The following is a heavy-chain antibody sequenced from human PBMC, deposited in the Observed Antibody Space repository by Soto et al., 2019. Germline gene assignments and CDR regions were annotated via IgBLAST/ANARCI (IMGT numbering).Heavy chain of an antibody. Sequence: SETLSLTCAVSGGSIIRGGYSWSCIRQAQGKGLEWIGYIYHSGSTYYNPSLKSRVTISVDRSKNQFSLKLSSVTAADTAVYYCARDLPYGTGSYYVGFDYLGQGPLVSVS. J-gene: IGHJ4*02. CDR2: IYHSGST. CDR1: GGSIIRGGYS. V-gene: IGHV4-30-2*01. D-gene: IGHD3-10*01. CDR3: ARDLPYGTGSYYVGFDY.